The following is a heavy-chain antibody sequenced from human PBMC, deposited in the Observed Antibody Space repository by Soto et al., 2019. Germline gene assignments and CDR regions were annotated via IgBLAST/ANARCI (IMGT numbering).Heavy chain of an antibody. CDR1: GFSPSTGGVG. J-gene: IGHJ5*02. CDR2: IYWNDDI. D-gene: IGHD4-17*01. V-gene: IGHV2-5*01. CDR3: AHRGYGDYPRDNWFDP. Sequence: SGPTLVNPTQTLTLTCTFSGFSPSTGGVGVGWIRQPPGKALEWLALIYWNDDIRYSPSLRNRLTITKDTSKNQVVLTMTNMDPVDTATYYCAHRGYGDYPRDNWFDPWGQGTLVTVSS.